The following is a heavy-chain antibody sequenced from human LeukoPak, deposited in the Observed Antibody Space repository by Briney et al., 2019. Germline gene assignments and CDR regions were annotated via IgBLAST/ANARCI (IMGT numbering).Heavy chain of an antibody. CDR3: AKDTSGSRLVAGGT. V-gene: IGHV3-23*01. J-gene: IGHJ4*02. Sequence: GGSLRLSCAASGFSFSSYAMSWVRQAPGKGLEWVSLIGTSVDNTHYADSVKGRFTISRDNSKNTLFLQMNSLRAEDTAVYYCAKDTSGSRLVAGGTWGQGTLVTVSS. CDR2: IGTSVDNT. CDR1: GFSFSSYA. D-gene: IGHD6-13*01.